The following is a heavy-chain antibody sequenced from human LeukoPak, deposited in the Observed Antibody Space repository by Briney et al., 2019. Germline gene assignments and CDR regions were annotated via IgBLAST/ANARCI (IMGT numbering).Heavy chain of an antibody. CDR1: GFTFTSYV. CDR3: AKDLTSGWGRFDY. Sequence: PGGSLRLSCAASGFTFTSYVVSWVRQAPGKGLEWVSSISGGGGTTYDADSVRGRSTISRDNSKNTLYLQMNSLRAEDTAVYYCAKDLTSGWGRFDYWGQGTLVTVSS. J-gene: IGHJ4*02. CDR2: ISGGGGTT. D-gene: IGHD6-19*01. V-gene: IGHV3-23*01.